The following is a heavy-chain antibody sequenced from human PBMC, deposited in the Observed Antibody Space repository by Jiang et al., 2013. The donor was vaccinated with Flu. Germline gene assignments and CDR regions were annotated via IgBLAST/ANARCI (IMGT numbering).Heavy chain of an antibody. D-gene: IGHD1-26*01. CDR2: IYYSGST. CDR1: SSSYY. CDR3: ASSGGSYYGSGFDY. Sequence: SSSYYVGLDPPRPREGLEWIGSIYYSGSTYYNPPLKSRVTISVDTSKNQFSLKLSSVTAADTAVYYCASSGGSYYGSGFDYWGQGTLVTVSS. V-gene: IGHV4-39*01. J-gene: IGHJ4*02.